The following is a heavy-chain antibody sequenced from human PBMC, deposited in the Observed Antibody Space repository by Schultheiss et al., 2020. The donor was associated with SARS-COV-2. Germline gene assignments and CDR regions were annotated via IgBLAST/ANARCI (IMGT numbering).Heavy chain of an antibody. V-gene: IGHV3-30*18. CDR2: ISYDGSNK. Sequence: GESLKISCAASGFTFSSYGMHWVRQAPGKGLEWVAVISYDGSNKYYADSVKGRFTISRDNSKNTLYLQMNSLRAEDTAVYYCAKEYNWNYGDYFDYWGQGTLVTVSS. J-gene: IGHJ4*02. CDR1: GFTFSSYG. CDR3: AKEYNWNYGDYFDY. D-gene: IGHD1-7*01.